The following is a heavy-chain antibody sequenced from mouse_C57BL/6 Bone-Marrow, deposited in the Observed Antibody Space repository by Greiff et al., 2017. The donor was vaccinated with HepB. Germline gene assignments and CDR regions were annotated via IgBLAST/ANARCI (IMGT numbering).Heavy chain of an antibody. CDR3: ARWPSTMITGFAY. V-gene: IGHV1-80*01. CDR2: IYPGDGDT. Sequence: QVQLQQSGAELVKPGASVKISCKASGYAFSSYWMNWVKQRPGKGLEWIGQIYPGDGDTNYNGKFKGKATLTADKSSSTAYMQLSSLTSEDSAVYFCARWPSTMITGFAYWGQGTLVTVSA. CDR1: GYAFSSYW. J-gene: IGHJ3*01. D-gene: IGHD2-4*01.